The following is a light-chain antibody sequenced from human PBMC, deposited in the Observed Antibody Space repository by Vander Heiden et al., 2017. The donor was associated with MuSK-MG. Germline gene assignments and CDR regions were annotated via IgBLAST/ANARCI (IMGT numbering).Light chain of an antibody. Sequence: DIQMTQSPSSLSASVGDRVTITCQASQDISNHLNWYQQKPGKVPKLLIYDASNLETGVPSRFSGSGSGTDFTFTISSLQHEDIATYFCQHYDNLIFTFGPGTKVDVK. V-gene: IGKV1-33*01. CDR1: QDISNH. J-gene: IGKJ3*01. CDR2: DAS. CDR3: QHYDNLIFT.